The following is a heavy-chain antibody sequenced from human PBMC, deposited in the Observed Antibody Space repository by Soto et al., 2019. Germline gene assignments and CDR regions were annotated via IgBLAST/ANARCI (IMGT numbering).Heavy chain of an antibody. Sequence: GESLKISCKGSGYSFTSYWIGWVRQMPGKGLERMGRIDPSESYTNYSPSFQGHVTISADKSISTAYLQWSSLKASDTAMYYCSGGGVRGVITRTRDYYGMDVWGQGTTVTVSS. V-gene: IGHV5-10-1*01. CDR3: SGGGVRGVITRTRDYYGMDV. CDR1: GYSFTSYW. D-gene: IGHD3-10*01. J-gene: IGHJ6*02. CDR2: IDPSESYT.